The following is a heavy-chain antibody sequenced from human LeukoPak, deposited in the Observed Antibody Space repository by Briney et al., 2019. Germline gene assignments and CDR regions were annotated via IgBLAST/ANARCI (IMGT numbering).Heavy chain of an antibody. V-gene: IGHV4-34*01. CDR3: ATLNRGYCSSTSCSSHRNYYYYMDV. CDR2: INHSGST. J-gene: IGHJ6*03. Sequence: SETLSLTCAVYGGSFSGYYWSWIRQPPGKGLEWIGEINHSGSTNYNPSLKSRVTISVDTSKNQFSLKLSSVTAADTAVYYCATLNRGYCSSTSCSSHRNYYYYMDVWGKGTTVTVSS. D-gene: IGHD2-2*01. CDR1: GGSFSGYY.